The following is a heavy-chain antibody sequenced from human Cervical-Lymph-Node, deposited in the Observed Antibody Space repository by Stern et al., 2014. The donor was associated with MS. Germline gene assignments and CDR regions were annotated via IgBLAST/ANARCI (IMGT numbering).Heavy chain of an antibody. CDR3: AREAPGGSGWTPFDY. Sequence: QVQLQESGPGLVKPSETMSLTCTVSGDSISPYFWRWIRQSPGKGLEWIGYVSYSESTNYNHSLKSRVTISGNTSKNHLSLKLKSVTTAYTAVYYCAREAPGGSGWTPFDYWGQGILVTVSS. D-gene: IGHD6-19*01. CDR2: VSYSEST. CDR1: GDSISPYF. J-gene: IGHJ4*02. V-gene: IGHV4-59*01.